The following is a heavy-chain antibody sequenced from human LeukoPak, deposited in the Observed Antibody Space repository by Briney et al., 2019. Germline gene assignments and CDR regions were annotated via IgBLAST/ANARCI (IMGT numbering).Heavy chain of an antibody. V-gene: IGHV4-30-2*01. J-gene: IGHJ5*02. CDR3: GRKGIAAAGKGWFDP. Sequence: YPSETLSLTCAVSGGSISSGGYSWSWIRQPPGKGLEWIGYIYHSGSTYYNPSLKSRVTISVDKSKNQFSLKLSSVTAADTAVYYCGRKGIAAAGKGWFDPWGQGTLVTVSS. CDR1: GGSISSGGYS. CDR2: IYHSGST. D-gene: IGHD6-13*01.